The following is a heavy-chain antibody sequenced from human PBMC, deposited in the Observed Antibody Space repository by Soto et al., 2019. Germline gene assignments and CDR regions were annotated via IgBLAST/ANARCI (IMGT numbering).Heavy chain of an antibody. D-gene: IGHD2-15*01. J-gene: IGHJ4*02. Sequence: ASVKLSSKDSGLTTASYASSSLRQATAQGLEWMGWISPYNGNTNYAQKLQGRITMTRDTSIRTAYMELDSLTSDDTAVYYCATYCSGGSFYVYWGQGTPVTVSS. CDR2: ISPYNGNT. CDR3: ATYCSGGSFYVY. V-gene: IGHV1-18*01. CDR1: GLTTASYA.